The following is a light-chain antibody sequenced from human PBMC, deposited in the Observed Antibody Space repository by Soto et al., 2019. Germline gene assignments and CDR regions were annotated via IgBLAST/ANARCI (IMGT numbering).Light chain of an antibody. CDR3: SSYAGSNNCV. J-gene: IGLJ1*01. Sequence: QAVLTQPASVSGSPGQSLTISCTGTSSDGGGYNYVSWSQQHPGKAPKLMINEVSHRPSGVSNRVPGSKSGNTAALTISGLQDEDEADYYCSSYAGSNNCVFGAGTKVTVL. CDR1: SSDGGGYNY. V-gene: IGLV2-14*01. CDR2: EVS.